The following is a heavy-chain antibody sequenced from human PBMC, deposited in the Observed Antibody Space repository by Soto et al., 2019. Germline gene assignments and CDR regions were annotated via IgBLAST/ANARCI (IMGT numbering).Heavy chain of an antibody. CDR1: GFTVSSNY. V-gene: IGHV3-66*01. D-gene: IGHD2-2*01. CDR3: ARTVVVPATYYSYYMDV. Sequence: EVQLVESGGGLVQPGGSLRLSCAASGFTVSSNYMSWVRQAPGKGLEWVSVIYSGGSTYYADSVKGRFTISRANSQNTLYLHMNSMRAEDTAVDYCARTVVVPATYYSYYMDVWVEETTVSVSS. J-gene: IGHJ6*03. CDR2: IYSGGST.